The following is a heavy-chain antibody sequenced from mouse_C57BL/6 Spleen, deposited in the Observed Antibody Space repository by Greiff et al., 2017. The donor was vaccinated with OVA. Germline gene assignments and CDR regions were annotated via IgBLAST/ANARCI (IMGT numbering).Heavy chain of an antibody. CDR1: GFSLTSYG. Sequence: QVQLQQSGPGLVQPSQSLSITCTVSGFSLTSYGVHWVRQSPGKGLEWLGVIWSGGSTDYNAAFISRLSISKDNSKSQVFFKMNSLQADDTAIYYCAREDITRGYYAMDYWGQGTSVTVSS. CDR3: AREDITRGYYAMDY. J-gene: IGHJ4*01. CDR2: IWSGGST. V-gene: IGHV2-2*01.